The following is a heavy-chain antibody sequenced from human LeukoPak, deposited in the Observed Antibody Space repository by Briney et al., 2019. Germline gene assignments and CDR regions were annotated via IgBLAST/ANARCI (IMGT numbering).Heavy chain of an antibody. CDR2: MDPNSGNT. V-gene: IGHV1-8*01. CDR3: ARWSSGWFPFDY. CDR1: GHTFTSTE. Sequence: ASVKVSCKASGHTFTSTEINWVRQTTGQGLEWMGWMDPNSGNTGYAQKFQGRVTMTRNTSIRTAYMELSSLRSEDTAVYFCARWSSGWFPFDYWGQGTLVTVSS. D-gene: IGHD6-19*01. J-gene: IGHJ4*02.